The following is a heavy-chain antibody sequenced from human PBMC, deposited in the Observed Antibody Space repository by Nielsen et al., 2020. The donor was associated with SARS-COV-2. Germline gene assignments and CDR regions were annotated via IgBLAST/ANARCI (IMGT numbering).Heavy chain of an antibody. CDR2: IYHSGRT. CDR1: GGSISSGGYS. J-gene: IGHJ3*02. Sequence: LRLSCAVSGGSISSGGYSWSWIRQPPGKGLEWIGYIYHSGRTYYNPSLKSRVTISVDRSKNQFSLKPSSVTAAGTAVYYCARGGRITFGGADDAFDIWGQGTMVTVSS. D-gene: IGHD3-16*01. CDR3: ARGGRITFGGADDAFDI. V-gene: IGHV4-30-2*01.